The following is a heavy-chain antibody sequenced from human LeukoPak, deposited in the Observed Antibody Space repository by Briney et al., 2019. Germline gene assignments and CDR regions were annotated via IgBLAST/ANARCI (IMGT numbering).Heavy chain of an antibody. J-gene: IGHJ4*02. D-gene: IGHD6-6*01. V-gene: IGHV1-2*02. CDR3: AREYSSSDVDY. CDR1: GYAFTGYY. Sequence: GASVKVPCKASGYAFTGYYMHWVRQAPGQGLEWMGWINPNSGGTNYAQKFQGRVTMTRDTSISTAYMELSRLRSDDTAVYYCAREYSSSDVDYWGQGTLVTVSS. CDR2: INPNSGGT.